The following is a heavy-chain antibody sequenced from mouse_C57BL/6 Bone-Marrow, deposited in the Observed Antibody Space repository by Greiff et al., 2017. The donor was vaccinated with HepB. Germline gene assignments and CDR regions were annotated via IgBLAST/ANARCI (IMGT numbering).Heavy chain of an antibody. Sequence: EVQLQESGAELVKPGASVKLSCTASGFNITAYYMHWVKQRTEQGLEWIGRIDPEDGETKYAPKFQGKATITADTSSNTAYVQLSSLTSEDTAVYYCARSRTTMVTSFDYWGQGTTLTVSS. CDR2: IDPEDGET. V-gene: IGHV14-2*01. CDR1: GFNITAYY. D-gene: IGHD2-2*01. J-gene: IGHJ2*01. CDR3: ARSRTTMVTSFDY.